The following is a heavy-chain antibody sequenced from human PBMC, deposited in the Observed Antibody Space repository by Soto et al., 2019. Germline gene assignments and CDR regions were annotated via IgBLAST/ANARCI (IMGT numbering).Heavy chain of an antibody. Sequence: ASGKVSSKASGYTFTSYSMHWVRQAPGQGLEWMGIINPSSGRTSYAQNFQGRATMNSDKSPSLVYMELSSVKSDDSDVSYCARDHYFGFIFYAMDVWGQGTTVTVSS. CDR1: GYTFTSYS. CDR2: INPSSGRT. V-gene: IGHV1-46*01. D-gene: IGHD3-3*01. CDR3: ARDHYFGFIFYAMDV. J-gene: IGHJ6*02.